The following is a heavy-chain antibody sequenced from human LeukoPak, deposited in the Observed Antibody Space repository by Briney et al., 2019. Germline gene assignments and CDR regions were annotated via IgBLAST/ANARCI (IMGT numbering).Heavy chain of an antibody. V-gene: IGHV7-4-1*02. J-gene: IGHJ4*02. CDR2: IHPSTGNS. CDR3: ARRDGDSSGYYRFDY. CDR1: GYSFTNYA. Sequence: ASVKVSCKASGYSFTNYAMNWVRQAPGQGLEFMGWIHPSTGNSAYAQGFSGRFVFSLDTSVSTAYLQISSLKAEDTAVYYCARRDGDSSGYYRFDYWGQGTLVTVSS. D-gene: IGHD3-22*01.